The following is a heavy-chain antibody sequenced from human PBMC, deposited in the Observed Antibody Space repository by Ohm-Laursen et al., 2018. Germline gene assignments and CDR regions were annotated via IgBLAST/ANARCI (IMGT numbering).Heavy chain of an antibody. CDR3: ARGGTAMANLDY. Sequence: QTLSLTCTVSGGSISSGGYYWSWIRQHPGKGLEWIGYIYYSGSTYYNPSLKSRVTISVDTSKNQFPLKLSSVTAADTAVYYCARGGTAMANLDYWGQGTLVTVSS. J-gene: IGHJ4*02. D-gene: IGHD5-18*01. CDR1: GGSISSGGYY. V-gene: IGHV4-31*03. CDR2: IYYSGST.